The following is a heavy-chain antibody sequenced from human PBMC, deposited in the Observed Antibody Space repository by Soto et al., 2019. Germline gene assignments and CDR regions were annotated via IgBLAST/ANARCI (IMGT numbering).Heavy chain of an antibody. CDR3: VQSRCGGDCLQSYSSHSYYGLDV. CDR2: IYWDDDK. Sequence: QITLKESGPTLVKPTQTLTLTCTFSGFSLSTTGVGVGWFRQPPGKSLEWLPLIYWDDDKRYNPSLKSRLTITKDTSKNQVVLTMTHMDPVDTATYYCVQSRCGGDCLQSYSSHSYYGLDVWGQGTTVTVSS. CDR1: GFSLSTTGVG. D-gene: IGHD2-21*01. V-gene: IGHV2-5*02. J-gene: IGHJ6*02.